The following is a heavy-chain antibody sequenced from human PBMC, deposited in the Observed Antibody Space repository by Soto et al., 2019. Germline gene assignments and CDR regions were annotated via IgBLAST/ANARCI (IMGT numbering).Heavy chain of an antibody. J-gene: IGHJ6*02. V-gene: IGHV1-69*12. Sequence: QVQLVQSGAEVKKPGSSVKVSCKASGGTFSSYAISWVRQAPGQGLEWMGGIIPIFGTANYAQKFQGRVTITADESTSTAYMELSSLRSEDTAVYYCARDKLVWDATSYYYYGMDVWGQGTTVTVSS. CDR2: IIPIFGTA. CDR3: ARDKLVWDATSYYYYGMDV. CDR1: GGTFSSYA. D-gene: IGHD3-16*01.